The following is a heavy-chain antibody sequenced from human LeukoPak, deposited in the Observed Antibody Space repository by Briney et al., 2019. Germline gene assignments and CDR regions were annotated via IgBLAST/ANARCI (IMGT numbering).Heavy chain of an antibody. J-gene: IGHJ4*02. V-gene: IGHV4-34*01. CDR2: INHSGST. Sequence: SETLSLTCAVYGGSFSGYYWSWIRQPPGKGLEWIGEINHSGSTNYNPSLKSRVTISVDTSKNQFSLKLSSVTASDTAMYYCARRAPCSSFSCSYDYWGQGTVVTVSS. CDR3: ARRAPCSSFSCSYDY. CDR1: GGSFSGYY. D-gene: IGHD2-2*01.